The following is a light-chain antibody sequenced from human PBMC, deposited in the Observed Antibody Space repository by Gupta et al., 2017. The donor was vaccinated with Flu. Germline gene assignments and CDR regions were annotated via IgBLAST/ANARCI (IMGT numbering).Light chain of an antibody. CDR1: QGVNTY. Sequence: GERATLSCRASQGVNTYLAWYQQKPGQAPRLLIYQADTRATGIPARFSGSGSGTEFTLTISSLQSEDFAVYYCQQYNSWLYTFGQGTRLEI. CDR3: QQYNSWLYT. V-gene: IGKV3-15*01. J-gene: IGKJ2*01. CDR2: QAD.